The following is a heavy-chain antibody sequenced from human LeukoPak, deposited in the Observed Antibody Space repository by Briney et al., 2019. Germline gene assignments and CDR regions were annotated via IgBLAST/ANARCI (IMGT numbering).Heavy chain of an antibody. CDR1: ALTIISYN. D-gene: IGHD3-22*01. V-gene: IGHV3-21*01. Sequence: DGSLLLSCAASALTIISYNMNWVRQDTGKGLEWFSSISSSSSYIYYADSVKGRFTISRDNAKNSLYLQMNSLRAEDTAVYYCARDRAPYYYDSSGYDYWGQGTLVTVSS. CDR3: ARDRAPYYYDSSGYDY. J-gene: IGHJ4*02. CDR2: ISSSSSYI.